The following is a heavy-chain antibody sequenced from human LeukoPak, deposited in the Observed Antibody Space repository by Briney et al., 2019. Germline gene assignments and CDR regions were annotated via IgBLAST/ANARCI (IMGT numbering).Heavy chain of an antibody. CDR2: MNPNNGNT. CDR3: ARVNSYGLFDY. Sequence: ASVKVSCKASGYTFTPFDIHWVRQATGQGLEWMGWMNPNNGNTGYAQTFQGRVTMTRSTSITTAYMELTSLRSEDTAVYYCARVNSYGLFDYWGQGTLVTVPS. D-gene: IGHD5-18*01. J-gene: IGHJ4*02. V-gene: IGHV1-8*01. CDR1: GYTFTPFD.